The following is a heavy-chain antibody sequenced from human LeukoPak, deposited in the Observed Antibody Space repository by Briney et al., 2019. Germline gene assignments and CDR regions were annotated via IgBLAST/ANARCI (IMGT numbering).Heavy chain of an antibody. Sequence: ASVKVSCKASGYTFTNYGLSWVRQAPGQGLEWMGWISPYDDDTNYAQKLQGRVTMTTDTSTSKAYMELRRLRSDGTAVYYCARSGGGLRLPSYYYYGMDVWGQGTTVTVSS. D-gene: IGHD5-12*01. CDR3: ARSGGGLRLPSYYYYGMDV. CDR1: GYTFTNYG. V-gene: IGHV1-18*01. J-gene: IGHJ6*02. CDR2: ISPYDDDT.